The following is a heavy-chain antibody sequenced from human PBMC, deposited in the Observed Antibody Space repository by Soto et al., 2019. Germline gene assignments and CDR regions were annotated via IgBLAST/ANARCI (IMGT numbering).Heavy chain of an antibody. D-gene: IGHD2-15*01. CDR1: GFTFSSSA. V-gene: IGHV3-23*01. J-gene: IGHJ4*02. Sequence: EVQLLESGGGLVQPGGSLRLSCVASGFTFSSSAMSWVRQAPGKGLEWVLIMSGGGSNTYYADSVKGRFTISRDNSKNMLYLQMKSLRGEDTAVYYCANLRGGNGIKDYFDSWGQGTLVTVSS. CDR2: MSGGGSNT. CDR3: ANLRGGNGIKDYFDS.